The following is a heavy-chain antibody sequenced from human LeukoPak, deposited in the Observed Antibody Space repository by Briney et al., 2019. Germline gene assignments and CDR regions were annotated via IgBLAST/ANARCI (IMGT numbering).Heavy chain of an antibody. V-gene: IGHV3-30*02. J-gene: IGHJ4*02. CDR2: IRYDGSNK. Sequence: TGGSLRPSCAASGFTFSSYGMHWVRQAPGKGLEWVAFIRYDGSNKYYADSVKGRFTISRDNSKNTLYLQMNSLRAEDTAVYYCAKALTGSVTAVDYWGQGTLVTVSS. CDR3: AKALTGSVTAVDY. D-gene: IGHD2-21*02. CDR1: GFTFSSYG.